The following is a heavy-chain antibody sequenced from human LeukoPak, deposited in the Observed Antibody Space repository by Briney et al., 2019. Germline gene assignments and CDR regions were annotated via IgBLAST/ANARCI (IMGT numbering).Heavy chain of an antibody. CDR1: GGSIRSYY. V-gene: IGHV4-59*01. Sequence: SETLSLTCTVSGGSIRSYYWSWIRQPPGKGLEWIGYIYYSGSTNYNPSLKSRVTISVDTSKNQFSLKLSSVTAADTAVYYCARDHDYGGNDYWGQGTLVTVSS. D-gene: IGHD4-23*01. CDR3: ARDHDYGGNDY. J-gene: IGHJ4*02. CDR2: IYYSGST.